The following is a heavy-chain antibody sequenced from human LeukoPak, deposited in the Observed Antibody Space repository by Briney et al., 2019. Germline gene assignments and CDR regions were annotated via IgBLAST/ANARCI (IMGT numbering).Heavy chain of an antibody. CDR3: ARYCSGGNCYSGLVY. J-gene: IGHJ4*02. D-gene: IGHD2-15*01. Sequence: GGSLRLSCAASGFTFSTYAMTWVRQAPGRGLEWVSTIRGGGGSTYYADSVKGRFTISRDISKNTLYLQMNNPRADDTAVYYCARYCSGGNCYSGLVYWGQGTLVAVSS. CDR1: GFTFSTYA. V-gene: IGHV3-23*01. CDR2: IRGGGGST.